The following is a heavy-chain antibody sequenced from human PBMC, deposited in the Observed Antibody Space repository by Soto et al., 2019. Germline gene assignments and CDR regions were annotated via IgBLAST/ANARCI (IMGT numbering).Heavy chain of an antibody. D-gene: IGHD2-2*01. J-gene: IGHJ6*02. V-gene: IGHV1-69*12. CDR3: ARHDCISSSCYYYYYYSMDV. Sequence: QVQLVQSGAEVKKPGSSVKVSCKTSGGTFSSYAISWVRQAPGQGLEWMGGIIPIFDTANYAQKFQGRVTITANESTSTAYRELSSLSSEDTAVYYCARHDCISSSCYYYYYYSMDVWGQGTTVTVSS. CDR2: IIPIFDTA. CDR1: GGTFSSYA.